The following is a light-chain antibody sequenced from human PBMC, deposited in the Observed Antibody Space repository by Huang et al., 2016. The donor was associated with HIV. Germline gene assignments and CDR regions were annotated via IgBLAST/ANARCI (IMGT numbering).Light chain of an antibody. Sequence: VVMTQSPATLSVSVGERATLSCRASHHISNNLAWYQQRPGQAPRLLIYGASTRATGIPARFSGSGSGTEFTLTISSLQSEDFAVYYCQQYNNWPPATFGPGTKVDIK. CDR3: QQYNNWPPAT. J-gene: IGKJ3*01. CDR2: GAS. V-gene: IGKV3-15*01. CDR1: HHISNN.